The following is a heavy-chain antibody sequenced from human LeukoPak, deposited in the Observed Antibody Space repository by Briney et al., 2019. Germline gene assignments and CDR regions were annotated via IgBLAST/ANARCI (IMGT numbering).Heavy chain of an antibody. J-gene: IGHJ4*02. CDR1: GYTFTGYY. V-gene: IGHV1-69*05. Sequence: GSSVKVSCKASGYTFTGYYMHWVRQAPGQGLEWMGGIIPIFGTANYAQKFQGRVTITTDESTSTAYMELSSLRSEDTAVYYCARLAAAGTDYWGQGTLVTVSS. D-gene: IGHD6-13*01. CDR3: ARLAAAGTDY. CDR2: IIPIFGTA.